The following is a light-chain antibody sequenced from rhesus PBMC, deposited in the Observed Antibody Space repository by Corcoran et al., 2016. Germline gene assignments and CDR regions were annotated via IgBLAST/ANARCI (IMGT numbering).Light chain of an antibody. CDR1: ENVNNY. CDR2: KAS. Sequence: DIQVTQSPSYLSASVGDRVTITCRASENVNNYLNWYQQKPGKAPKLLISKASTLLSGVPSWFSGSGSGTDYTFTLSSLQPEDVASYYCQQGYGTPFTFGPGTKLDIK. J-gene: IGKJ3*01. CDR3: QQGYGTPFT. V-gene: IGKV1-74*01.